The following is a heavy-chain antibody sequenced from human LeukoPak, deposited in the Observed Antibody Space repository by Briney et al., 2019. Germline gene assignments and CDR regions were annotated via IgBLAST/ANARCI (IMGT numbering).Heavy chain of an antibody. CDR1: GFTFASYS. CDR2: ISGDSTYI. CDR3: ARVSGRLERQSDLDY. Sequence: GGSLRLSCAASGFTFASYSMNWVRQAPGKGLEWVSSISGDSTYIYNAGSVKGRFTISRDNAQASLYLKMDSLRADDTAVYYCARVSGRLERQSDLDYWGQGTLVIVSS. J-gene: IGHJ4*02. V-gene: IGHV3-21*01. D-gene: IGHD1-1*01.